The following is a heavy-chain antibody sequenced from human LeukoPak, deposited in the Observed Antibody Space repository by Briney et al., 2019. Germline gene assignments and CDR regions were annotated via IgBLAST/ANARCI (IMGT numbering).Heavy chain of an antibody. CDR1: GGSISSYY. CDR3: ARDTALERPRIGAFDI. J-gene: IGHJ3*02. D-gene: IGHD1-1*01. CDR2: IYYSGST. V-gene: IGHV4-59*01. Sequence: SETLSLTCTVSGGSISSYYRSWIRQPPGKGLEWIGYIYYSGSTNYNPSLKSRVTISVDTSKNQFSLKLSSVTAADTAVYYCARDTALERPRIGAFDIWGQGTMVTVSS.